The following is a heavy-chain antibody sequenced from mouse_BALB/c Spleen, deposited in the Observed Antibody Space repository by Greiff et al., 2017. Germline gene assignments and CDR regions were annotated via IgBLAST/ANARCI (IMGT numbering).Heavy chain of an antibody. CDR3: ARGGLRPLYYAMDY. J-gene: IGHJ4*01. V-gene: IGHV5-17*02. Sequence: EVQRVESGGVLVQPGGSRKLSCAASGFTFSSFGMHWVRQAPEKGLEWVAYISSGSSTIYYADTVKGRFTISRDNPKNTLFLQMTSLRSEDTAMYYCARGGLRPLYYAMDYWGQGTSVTVSS. D-gene: IGHD2-4*01. CDR2: ISSGSSTI. CDR1: GFTFSSFG.